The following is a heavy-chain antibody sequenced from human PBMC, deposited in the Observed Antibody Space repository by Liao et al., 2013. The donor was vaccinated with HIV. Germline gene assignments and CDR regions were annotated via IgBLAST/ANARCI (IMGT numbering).Heavy chain of an antibody. D-gene: IGHD2-8*01. Sequence: QVQLQQWGAGLLKPSETLSLTCAVYGGSFSGYYWSWIRQPPGKGREWIGEINHSGSTNYNPSLKSRVTISVDTSKNQFSLKLSSVTAADTAVYYCARGEKGVGAGRHFDYWGQGTLVTVSS. CDR1: GGSFSGYY. CDR2: INHSGST. CDR3: ARGEKGVGAGRHFDY. V-gene: IGHV4-34*01. J-gene: IGHJ4*02.